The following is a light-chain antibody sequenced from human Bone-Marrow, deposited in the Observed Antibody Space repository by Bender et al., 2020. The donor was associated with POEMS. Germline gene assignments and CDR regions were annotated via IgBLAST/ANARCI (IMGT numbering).Light chain of an antibody. CDR2: INN. V-gene: IGLV1-47*02. CDR3: AAWDDTLSVWV. J-gene: IGLJ3*02. Sequence: QSVLTQPPSASGTPGQRVTISCSGSSSNIGTNPVNWYQQLPGTAPKLLIYINNQRPSGVPDRFSGSKSGTSASLAISGLRSEDEADYYCAAWDDTLSVWVFGGGTKLTVL. CDR1: SSNIGTNP.